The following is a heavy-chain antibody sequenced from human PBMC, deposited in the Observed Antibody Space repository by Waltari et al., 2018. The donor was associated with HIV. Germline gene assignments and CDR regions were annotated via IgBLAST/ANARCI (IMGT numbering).Heavy chain of an antibody. CDR3: ARDPGYGDPEYFQH. CDR2: ISSSSSTI. D-gene: IGHD4-17*01. V-gene: IGHV3-48*01. CDR1: GFTFSSYS. Sequence: EVQLVESWGGLVQPGGSLRLSCAASGFTFSSYSMNWVRQAPGKGLEGVSYISSSSSTIYYADSVKGRFTISRDNAKNSLYLQMNSLRAEDTAVYYCARDPGYGDPEYFQHWGQGTLVTVSS. J-gene: IGHJ1*01.